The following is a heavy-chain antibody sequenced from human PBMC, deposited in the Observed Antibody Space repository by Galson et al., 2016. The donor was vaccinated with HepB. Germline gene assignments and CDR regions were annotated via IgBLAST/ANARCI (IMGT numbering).Heavy chain of an antibody. V-gene: IGHV3-30*04. CDR2: ISFDGINK. CDR1: GFTFTDCA. D-gene: IGHD2-2*01. Sequence: SLRLSCATSGFTFTDCAMHWVRQAPGKGLEWVAVISFDGINKYYADSVKGRFTISRDNSKKKVYLQMDSLRAEDTAVYYCARVVVVVPAAVNFFDYWGQGTLVTVSS. J-gene: IGHJ4*02. CDR3: ARVVVVVPAAVNFFDY.